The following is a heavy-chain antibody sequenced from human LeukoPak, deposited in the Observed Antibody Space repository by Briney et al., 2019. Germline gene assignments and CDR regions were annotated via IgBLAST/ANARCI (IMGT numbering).Heavy chain of an antibody. CDR2: INHSGST. V-gene: IGHV4-34*01. J-gene: IGHJ6*02. CDR3: ARDRGLRQPSRSYYYGMDV. Sequence: PSETLSLTCAVYGGSFSGYYWSWIRQPPGKGLEWIGEINHSGSTNYNPSLKGRVTISVDTSKNQFSLKLSSVTAADTAVYYCARDRGLRQPSRSYYYGMDVWGQGTTVTVSS. CDR1: GGSFSGYY. D-gene: IGHD3-10*01.